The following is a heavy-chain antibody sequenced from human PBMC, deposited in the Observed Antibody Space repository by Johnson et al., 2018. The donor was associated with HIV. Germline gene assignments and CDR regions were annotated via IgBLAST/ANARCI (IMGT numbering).Heavy chain of an antibody. D-gene: IGHD5-24*01. Sequence: VQLVESGGGLVQPGGSLRLSCAASGFTFSDYYMSWIRQAPGKGLAWVSYISSSGSTIYYADSVKGRFTISRDNAKNSLYLQMNSLSAEDTAVYYCARVRRRWLGLDAFDIWGQGTMVTVSS. CDR1: GFTFSDYY. CDR3: ARVRRRWLGLDAFDI. J-gene: IGHJ3*02. CDR2: ISSSGSTI. V-gene: IGHV3-11*04.